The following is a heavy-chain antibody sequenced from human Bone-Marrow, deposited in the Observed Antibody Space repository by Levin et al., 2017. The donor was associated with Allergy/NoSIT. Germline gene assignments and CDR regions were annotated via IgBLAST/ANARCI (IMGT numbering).Heavy chain of an antibody. J-gene: IGHJ4*02. Sequence: SVKVSCKASGGTFNTYTISWVRQAPGQGLEWMGGIMPIIGTANYAQKFQGRVTINADESTTTAYMELSSLRSEDTAVYYCARGEIGSSGLFDYWGQGTLVTVSS. V-gene: IGHV1-69*13. CDR3: ARGEIGSSGLFDY. D-gene: IGHD6-19*01. CDR1: GGTFNTYT. CDR2: IMPIIGTA.